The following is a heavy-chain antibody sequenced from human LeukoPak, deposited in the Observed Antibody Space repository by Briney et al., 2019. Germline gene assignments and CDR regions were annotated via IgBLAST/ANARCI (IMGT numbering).Heavy chain of an antibody. Sequence: GSLRLSCAASGFTVSSNYMSWVRQAPGKGLEWVSVIYSGGSTCYADSVKGRFTISRDNSKNTLYLQMNSLRAEDTAVYYCARVKTAMVDDAFDIWGQGTMVTVSS. CDR1: GFTVSSNY. V-gene: IGHV3-53*01. D-gene: IGHD5-18*01. CDR2: IYSGGST. J-gene: IGHJ3*02. CDR3: ARVKTAMVDDAFDI.